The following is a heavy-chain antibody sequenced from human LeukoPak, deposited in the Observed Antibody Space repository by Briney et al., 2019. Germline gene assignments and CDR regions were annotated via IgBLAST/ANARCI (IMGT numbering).Heavy chain of an antibody. CDR2: INHSGST. CDR3: ARGSIYSNYGDWFDP. Sequence: SETLSLTCAVYGGSFSGYYWSWIRQPPGKGLEWIGEINHSGSTNYNPSLKSRVTISVDTSKNQFSLKLSSVTATDTAVYYCARGSIYSNYGDWFDPWGQGTLVTVSS. V-gene: IGHV4-34*01. CDR1: GGSFSGYY. J-gene: IGHJ5*02. D-gene: IGHD4-11*01.